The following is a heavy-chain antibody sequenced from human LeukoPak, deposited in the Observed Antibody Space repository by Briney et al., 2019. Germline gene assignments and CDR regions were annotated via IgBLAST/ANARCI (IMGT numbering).Heavy chain of an antibody. Sequence: GGSLRLSCAASGFTFSSYWMHWVRQAPGKGLVWVSRINSDGSSTSYADSVKGRFTISRDNSKNTLYLQMNSLRAEDTAVYYCAAHPYGSGSYLAPVGDWGLGTLVSVSS. CDR2: INSDGSST. CDR1: GFTFSSYW. J-gene: IGHJ4*02. V-gene: IGHV3-74*01. D-gene: IGHD3-10*01. CDR3: AAHPYGSGSYLAPVGD.